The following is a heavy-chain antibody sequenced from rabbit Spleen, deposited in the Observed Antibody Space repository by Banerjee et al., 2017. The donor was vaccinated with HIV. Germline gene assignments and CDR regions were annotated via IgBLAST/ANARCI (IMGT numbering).Heavy chain of an antibody. CDR1: GVSFSGDSY. J-gene: IGHJ6*01. D-gene: IGHD1-1*01. CDR2: IDTGSSGFT. CDR3: ARDTSSSFSSYGMDL. V-gene: IGHV1S40*01. Sequence: QSLEESGGDLVKPGASLTLTCTASGVSFSGDSYMCWVRQAPGKGLEWIACIDTGSSGFTYFASWAKGRFTISKTSSTTVTLQMTSLTAADTATYFCARDTSSSFSSYGMDLWGQGTSSPS.